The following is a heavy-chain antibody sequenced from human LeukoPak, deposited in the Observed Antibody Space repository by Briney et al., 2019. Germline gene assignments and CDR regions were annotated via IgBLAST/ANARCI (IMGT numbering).Heavy chain of an antibody. V-gene: IGHV1-8*03. CDR1: GYTFTSFD. J-gene: IGHJ6*03. D-gene: IGHD3-3*01. CDR3: ARQGVVFPTDYYYMDV. Sequence: VASVKVSCKASGYTFTSFDINWLRQATGQGLEWMGWMNPNSGNTGYAQKFQGRVTITRNTSVSTAYMELSSLRSEETAVYYCARQGVVFPTDYYYMDVWGKGTTVTVSS. CDR2: MNPNSGNT.